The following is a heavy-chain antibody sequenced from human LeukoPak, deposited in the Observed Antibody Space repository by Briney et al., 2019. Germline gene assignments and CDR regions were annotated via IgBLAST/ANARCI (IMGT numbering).Heavy chain of an antibody. CDR3: ARLKDDVTKLDY. CDR1: GFTFRTHW. D-gene: IGHD2-8*01. Sequence: GWSLRLSCAAFGFTFRTHWMSWVRQAPGKGLEWVASINQDGSQKRYMDSVQGRFTISRDNTKNSLFLQMNSLRAEDTAVYYCARLKDDVTKLDYWGQGTLVTVSS. CDR2: INQDGSQK. J-gene: IGHJ4*02. V-gene: IGHV3-7*01.